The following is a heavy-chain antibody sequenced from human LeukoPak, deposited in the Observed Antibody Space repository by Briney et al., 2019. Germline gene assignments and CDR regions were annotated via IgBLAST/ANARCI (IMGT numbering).Heavy chain of an antibody. CDR3: ARWNGYADY. CDR1: GFTFSSYS. V-gene: IGHV3-23*01. J-gene: IGHJ4*02. Sequence: GGSLRLSCAASGFTFSSYSMNWVRQAPGKGLEWVSGFSGGSGTTHYADSVKGRFTISRDNSKNTIYLQMNSLRVEDAAVYYCARWNGYADYWGQGALVTVSS. CDR2: FSGGSGTT. D-gene: IGHD5-12*01.